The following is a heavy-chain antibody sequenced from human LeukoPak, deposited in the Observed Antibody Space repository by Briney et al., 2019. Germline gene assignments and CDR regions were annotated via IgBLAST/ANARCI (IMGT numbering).Heavy chain of an antibody. D-gene: IGHD3-9*01. Sequence: SETLSLTCTVSGGSISSSSYYWGWIRQPPGKGLEWIGGIYYSGSTYYNPSLKSRVTISVDTSKNQFSLKLSSVTAADTAVYYCARALYFDAYYYYYGMDVWGQGTTVTVSS. J-gene: IGHJ6*02. CDR2: IYYSGST. CDR3: ARALYFDAYYYYYGMDV. V-gene: IGHV4-39*01. CDR1: GGSISSSSYY.